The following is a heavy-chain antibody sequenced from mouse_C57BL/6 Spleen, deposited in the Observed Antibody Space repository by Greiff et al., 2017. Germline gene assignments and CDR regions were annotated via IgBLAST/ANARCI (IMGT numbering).Heavy chain of an antibody. V-gene: IGHV1-69*01. D-gene: IGHD1-1*01. CDR1: GYTFTSYW. CDR2: IDPSDSYT. J-gene: IGHJ2*01. Sequence: QVQLQQPGAELVMPGASVKLSCKASGYTFTSYWMHWVKQRPGQGLEWIGEIDPSDSYTNYNQKFKGKSTLTVDKSSSTAYMQLSSLTSEDSAVSYWARNWDNYGSHYWSQGTTLTVSS. CDR3: ARNWDNYGSHY.